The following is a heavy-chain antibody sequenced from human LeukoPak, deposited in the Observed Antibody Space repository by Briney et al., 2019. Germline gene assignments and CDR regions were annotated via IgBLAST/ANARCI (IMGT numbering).Heavy chain of an antibody. Sequence: SETLSLTCTVSGGSIINYYWSWIRQPAGTGLEWVGRIYITGSTNYNPSLQSRLSMSVDTSKNQFSLRLSSVTAADTAVYYCARLKYYDSTGYSPGYYMDVWGKGITATVSS. CDR3: ARLKYYDSTGYSPGYYMDV. D-gene: IGHD3-22*01. CDR1: GGSIINYY. CDR2: IYITGST. J-gene: IGHJ6*03. V-gene: IGHV4-4*07.